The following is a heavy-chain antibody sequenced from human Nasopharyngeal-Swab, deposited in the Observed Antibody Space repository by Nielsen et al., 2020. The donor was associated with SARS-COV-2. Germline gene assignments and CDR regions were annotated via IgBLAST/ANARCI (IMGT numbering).Heavy chain of an antibody. CDR2: IYSSGSI. CDR1: GFNVSNNY. J-gene: IGHJ1*01. V-gene: IGHV3-53*01. CDR3: ASAVTGPLY. Sequence: GGSLRLSCAASGFNVSNNYMTWVRQAPGKGLAWVSIIYSSGSIYHADSVKGRFIISRDTSKNTLSLRMNSLRVEDTAVYYCASAVTGPLYWGQGTLVTVSS. D-gene: IGHD4-11*01.